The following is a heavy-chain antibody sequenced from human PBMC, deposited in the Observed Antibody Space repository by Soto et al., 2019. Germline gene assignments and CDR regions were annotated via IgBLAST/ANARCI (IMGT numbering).Heavy chain of an antibody. CDR2: INPNSGGT. Sequence: QVQLVQSGAEVKKPGASVKVSCKASGYTFTGYYMHWVRQAPGQGLEWMGWINPNSGGTNYAQKXQGWVTMTSDXXIXAXXMELSRLRADDTAVYYGARGRGYSGYDGGHVYSDYWGQGTLVTVSS. D-gene: IGHD5-12*01. CDR3: ARGRGYSGYDGGHVYSDY. V-gene: IGHV1-2*04. CDR1: GYTFTGYY. J-gene: IGHJ4*02.